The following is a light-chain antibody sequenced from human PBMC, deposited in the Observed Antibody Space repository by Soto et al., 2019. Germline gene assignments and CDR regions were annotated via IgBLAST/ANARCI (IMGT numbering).Light chain of an antibody. CDR3: QTWGTGVQV. CDR2: LNSDGSH. CDR1: SGHSSYA. V-gene: IGLV4-69*01. J-gene: IGLJ3*02. Sequence: QLVLTQSPSASASLGASVKLTCTLSSGHSSYAIAWHQQQPEKGPRYLMKLNSDGSHNKGDGIPDRFSGSSSGAERYLNVSSLQSEDEADYYCQTWGTGVQVFGGGTKLTVL.